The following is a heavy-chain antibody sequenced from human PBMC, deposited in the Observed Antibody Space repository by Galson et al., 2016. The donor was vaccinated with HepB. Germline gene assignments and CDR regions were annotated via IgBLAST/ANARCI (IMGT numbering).Heavy chain of an antibody. CDR1: GFTFSAYA. D-gene: IGHD6-19*01. CDR3: ARDRGYSGWSYFDY. Sequence: SLRLSCAASGFTFSAYAIHWVRQAPGKGLEWVSGISASGGSTHYADSVKGRFTISRDNAKNSLYLQMNSLRADDTAVYYCARDRGYSGWSYFDYWGQGTLVTVSS. V-gene: IGHV3-23*01. CDR2: ISASGGST. J-gene: IGHJ4*02.